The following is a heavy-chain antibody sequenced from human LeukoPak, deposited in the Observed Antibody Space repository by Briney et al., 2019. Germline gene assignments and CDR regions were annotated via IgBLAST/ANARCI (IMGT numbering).Heavy chain of an antibody. J-gene: IGHJ6*03. Sequence: PSETLSLTCAVYGGSFSGYYWSWIRQPPGKGLEWIGEINHSGSTNYNPSLKSRVTISVDTSKNQFSLKLSSVTAADTAVYYCARVGLFGPYYYYYMDVWGKGTTVTISS. D-gene: IGHD3-22*01. V-gene: IGHV4-34*01. CDR1: GGSFSGYY. CDR3: ARVGLFGPYYYYYMDV. CDR2: INHSGST.